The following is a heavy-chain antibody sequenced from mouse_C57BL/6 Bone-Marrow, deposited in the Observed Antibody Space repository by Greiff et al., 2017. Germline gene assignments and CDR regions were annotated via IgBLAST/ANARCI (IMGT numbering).Heavy chain of an antibody. CDR3: ARNVYLDY. J-gene: IGHJ2*01. CDR1: GYTFTSYG. CDR2: IYPRRGNT. Sequence: VMLVESGAELARPGASVKLSCKASGYTFTSYGLSWVKQRTGQGLEWIGEIYPRRGNTYYNEKFKGKAPRTADKSSSTAYMELRSLTSEDSAVYFCARNVYLDYWGQGTTLTVSS. V-gene: IGHV1-81*01.